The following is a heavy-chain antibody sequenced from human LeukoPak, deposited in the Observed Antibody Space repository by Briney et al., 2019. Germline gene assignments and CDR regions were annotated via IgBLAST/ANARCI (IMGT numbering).Heavy chain of an antibody. CDR1: GLTFSSYG. J-gene: IGHJ1*01. CDR2: MRYDGSNK. Sequence: PGGSLRLSFAASGLTFSSYGMHWVRQAPGKGLEWVAFMRYDGSNKYYADSVKGRFTISRDNSKNTLYLQMNGLRAEDTAVYYCAKARYCSSTSCYRPGYFQHWGQGTLVTVSS. CDR3: AKARYCSSTSCYRPGYFQH. V-gene: IGHV3-30*02. D-gene: IGHD2-2*01.